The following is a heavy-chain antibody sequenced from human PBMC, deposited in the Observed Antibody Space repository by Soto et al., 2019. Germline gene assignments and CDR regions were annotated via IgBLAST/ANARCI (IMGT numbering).Heavy chain of an antibody. CDR2: ISSSGSTI. CDR3: ASETGIVAAGGDP. Sequence: PVGSLRLSCAASGFTFSSYEMNWVRQAPGKGLEWVSYISSSGSTIYYADSVKGRFTISRDNAKNSLYLQMNSLRAEDTAVYYCASETGIVAAGGDPWGQGTLVTVSS. D-gene: IGHD6-13*01. J-gene: IGHJ5*02. V-gene: IGHV3-48*03. CDR1: GFTFSSYE.